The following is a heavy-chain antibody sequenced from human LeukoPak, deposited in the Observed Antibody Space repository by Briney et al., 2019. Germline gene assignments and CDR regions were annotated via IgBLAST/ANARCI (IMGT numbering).Heavy chain of an antibody. V-gene: IGHV5-51*01. CDR1: GYSFTTYW. Sequence: GESPKISCKGSGYSFTTYWIGWVRQMHGKGLEWMGIIYPGDSDTRYSPSSQGQVTISADKSISTAYLQWSSLKASDTAIYYCARRSPSAEYFQHWGQGTLVTVSS. CDR2: IYPGDSDT. J-gene: IGHJ1*01. CDR3: ARRSPSAEYFQH.